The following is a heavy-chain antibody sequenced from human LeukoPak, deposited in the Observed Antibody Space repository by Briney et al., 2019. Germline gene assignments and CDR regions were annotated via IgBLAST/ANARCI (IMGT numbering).Heavy chain of an antibody. V-gene: IGHV3-23*01. CDR1: EFPFSSYA. CDR3: AKSDYYDESGHPSSFEY. CDR2: VSGSGDTT. J-gene: IGHJ4*02. Sequence: GGSLRLSCAASEFPFSSYAMSWVRQPPGKGLEWVSGVSGSGDTTYYADSVKDRFTISRDNSKNTLYLQMDSLRAEDAAVYYCAKSDYYDESGHPSSFEYWGQGTLVTVSS. D-gene: IGHD3-16*01.